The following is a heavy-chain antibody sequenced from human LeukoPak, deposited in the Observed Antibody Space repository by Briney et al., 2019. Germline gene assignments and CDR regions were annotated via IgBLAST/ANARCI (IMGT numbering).Heavy chain of an antibody. CDR3: ASLVYFNYVFHY. CDR2: ISRSGGTI. V-gene: IGHV3-48*01. J-gene: IGHJ4*02. CDR1: VLLLFFLD. Sequence: GGSLRLSCTAYVLLLFFLDIQSARQVPGKGLEWLSFISRSGGTIYYADSVKGRFTSSRENAKNSLFLQLSSLRVADTAVYYCASLVYFNYVFHYWGQGTLVTVSP. D-gene: IGHD3-16*01.